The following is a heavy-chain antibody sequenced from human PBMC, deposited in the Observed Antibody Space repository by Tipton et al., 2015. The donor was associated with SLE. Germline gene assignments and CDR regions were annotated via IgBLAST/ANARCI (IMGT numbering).Heavy chain of an antibody. CDR3: ARDWSFRDDAFDI. CDR2: ISSSSSYI. V-gene: IGHV3-21*03. J-gene: IGHJ3*02. Sequence: SLRLSCAASGFTVSSNYMSWVRQASGKGLEWVSSISSSSSYIYYADSVKGRFTISRDNAKNSLYLQMNSLRAEDTAVYYCARDWSFRDDAFDIWGQGTMVTVSS. CDR1: GFTVSSNY. D-gene: IGHD3-16*02.